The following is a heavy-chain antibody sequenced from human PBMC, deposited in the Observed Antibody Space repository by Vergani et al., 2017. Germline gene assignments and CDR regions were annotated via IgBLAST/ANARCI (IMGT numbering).Heavy chain of an antibody. J-gene: IGHJ4*02. D-gene: IGHD1-1*01. V-gene: IGHV4-34*02. Sequence: QVQLQQWGAGVVKPWGTLALTCAVFGESFGSFYWSWIRQPPGKGLGWIGEINNERHTNYNRSLESRVTVSRDTAKNQFSLNLMSVTAADTAMYYCAVRPRVNLVGGEIGTKRTFDYWSQGSLVTVSS. CDR2: INNERHT. CDR3: AVRPRVNLVGGEIGTKRTFDY. CDR1: GESFGSFY.